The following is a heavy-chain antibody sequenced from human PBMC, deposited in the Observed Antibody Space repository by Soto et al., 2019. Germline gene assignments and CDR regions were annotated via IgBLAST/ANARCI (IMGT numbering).Heavy chain of an antibody. Sequence: QVQLVQSGPEVKLPGASVNVSCKASGYTFTSYGINCVRQAPGQGLEWMGRVSTYNGNTKYAQKFQGRVTMTTDTATSTVYMHLRSLRSDDTAVYYCARERGLTASTLFGYWGQGTVVTVS. D-gene: IGHD3-10*02. CDR3: ARERGLTASTLFGY. CDR2: VSTYNGNT. CDR1: GYTFTSYG. V-gene: IGHV1-18*01. J-gene: IGHJ4*02.